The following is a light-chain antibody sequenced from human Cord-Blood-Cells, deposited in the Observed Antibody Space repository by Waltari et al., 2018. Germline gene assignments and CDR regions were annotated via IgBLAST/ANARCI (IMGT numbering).Light chain of an antibody. V-gene: IGKV1-5*01. J-gene: IGKJ1*01. Sequence: DIQMTQSPSTLSASVGDRVTITCRASQSISSWLAWYQQKPGKAPKLLIYDAYSLESGVPSRFSGSGSGTEFTLTISSLQPDDFATYYCQQYNSNSPTFGQGTKVEIK. CDR3: QQYNSNSPT. CDR2: DAY. CDR1: QSISSW.